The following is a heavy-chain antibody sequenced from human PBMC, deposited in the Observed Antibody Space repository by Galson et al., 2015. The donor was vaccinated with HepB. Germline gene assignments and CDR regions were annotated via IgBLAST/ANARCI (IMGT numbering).Heavy chain of an antibody. J-gene: IGHJ3*02. V-gene: IGHV4-4*02. D-gene: IGHD2-2*01. Sequence: LSLTCAVSGGSISSSNWWSWVRQPPGKGLEWIGEIYHSGSTNYNPSLKSRVTISVDKSKNQFSLKLSSVTAADTAVYYCAREGAIVVPAATRGAFDIWGQGTMVTVSS. CDR2: IYHSGST. CDR1: GGSISSSNW. CDR3: AREGAIVVPAATRGAFDI.